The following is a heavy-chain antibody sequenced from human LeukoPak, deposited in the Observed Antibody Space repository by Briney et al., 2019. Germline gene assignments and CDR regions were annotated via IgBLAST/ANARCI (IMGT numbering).Heavy chain of an antibody. CDR2: INPNSGDT. J-gene: IGHJ4*02. CDR1: GYTFTGYY. D-gene: IGHD3-10*01. Sequence: ASVKVSCKASGYTFTGYYMHWVRQAPGQGLEWMGWINPNSGDTNYAQNFQGRVTMTRDVSISTAYMELSRLRTDDTALYYCSRDDLWFGETWGQGTLVTVSS. CDR3: SRDDLWFGET. V-gene: IGHV1-2*02.